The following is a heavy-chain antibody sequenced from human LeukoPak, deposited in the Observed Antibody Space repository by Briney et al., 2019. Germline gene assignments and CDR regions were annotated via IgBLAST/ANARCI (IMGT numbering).Heavy chain of an antibody. Sequence: SETLSLTCAVSGDSISSNYWWIWVRQPPGKGLEWIGEIHHSGSTNYSPSLKSRVTVSVDNSRNDFSLSLTSVSAADTAVYYCARGIPGYFGTSGYYYEYWGQGTLVTVSS. D-gene: IGHD3-22*01. CDR2: IHHSGST. J-gene: IGHJ4*02. V-gene: IGHV4-4*02. CDR3: ARGIPGYFGTSGYYYEY. CDR1: GDSISSNYW.